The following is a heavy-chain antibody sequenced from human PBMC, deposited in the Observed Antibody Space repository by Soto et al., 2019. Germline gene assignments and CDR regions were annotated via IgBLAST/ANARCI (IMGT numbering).Heavy chain of an antibody. V-gene: IGHV4-34*01. J-gene: IGHJ4*02. CDR3: ARIRGYSSGQADY. D-gene: IGHD6-19*01. CDR2: INHSGST. Sequence: QVQLQQWGAGLLKPSETLSLTCAVYGGSFSGYYWSWIRQPPGKGLEWIGEINHSGSTNYNPSLKSRVTISVDTSKNQFSLKLSSVTAADTAVYYCARIRGYSSGQADYWGQGTLVTVSS. CDR1: GGSFSGYY.